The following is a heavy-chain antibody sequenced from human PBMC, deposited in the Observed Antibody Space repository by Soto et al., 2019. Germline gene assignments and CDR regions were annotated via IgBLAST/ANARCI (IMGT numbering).Heavy chain of an antibody. J-gene: IGHJ3*02. CDR2: IKKDGSRT. D-gene: IGHD2-8*01. Sequence: ESGGGLVQPGGSLRLSCEASGFSLGSYWMTWVRQAPGKGLEWVANIKKDGSRTSYLYSVRGRFTISRDNVGNSLSLQMDSLRAEATGLYFCARDVSPGTSTLYLDAFDIWGQGTMVTVSS. CDR1: GFSLGSYW. CDR3: ARDVSPGTSTLYLDAFDI. V-gene: IGHV3-7*05.